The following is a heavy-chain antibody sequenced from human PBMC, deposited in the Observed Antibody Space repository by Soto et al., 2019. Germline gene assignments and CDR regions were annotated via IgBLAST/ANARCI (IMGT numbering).Heavy chain of an antibody. CDR2: ISGSGGST. Sequence: EVQLLESGGGLVQPGGSLRLSCAASGFTFSSYAMSWVRQAPGKGLEWVSAISGSGGSTYYADSVKGRFTISRDNSQNTLDLQMSSLRAEDRAVYYCAKEEVAAAPRHPIGGFDIWGQGTMVTVSS. V-gene: IGHV3-23*01. CDR3: AKEEVAAAPRHPIGGFDI. J-gene: IGHJ3*02. D-gene: IGHD6-13*01. CDR1: GFTFSSYA.